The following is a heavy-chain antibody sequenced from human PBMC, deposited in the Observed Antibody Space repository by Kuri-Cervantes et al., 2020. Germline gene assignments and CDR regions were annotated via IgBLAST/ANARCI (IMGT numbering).Heavy chain of an antibody. CDR1: GYTFADYV. CDR3: ARVRQPDNWFDP. CDR2: INAGNGKT. J-gene: IGHJ5*02. V-gene: IGHV1-3*01. D-gene: IGHD3-10*01. Sequence: ASVKVSCKPSGYTFADYVIHWVRQAPGHRLEWMGWINAGNGKTKYSQNFEVRVNITRDKSASTVYMELNSLTSEDTAVYYCARVRQPDNWFDPWGQGTLVTVSS.